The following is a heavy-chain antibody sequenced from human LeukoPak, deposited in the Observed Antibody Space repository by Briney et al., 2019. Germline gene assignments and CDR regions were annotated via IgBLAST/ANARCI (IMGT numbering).Heavy chain of an antibody. J-gene: IGHJ6*02. CDR1: GFTVSSNY. V-gene: IGHV3-53*01. D-gene: IGHD3-10*01. CDR3: AREGSGSYYSYYYYGMDV. Sequence: PGGSLRLSCAASGFTVSSNYMSWVRQAPGKGLEWVSVIYSGGSTYYADSVKGRFTISRDNSKNTLYLQMNSLRAEDTAVYYCAREGSGSYYSYYYYGMDVWGQGTTVTVSS. CDR2: IYSGGST.